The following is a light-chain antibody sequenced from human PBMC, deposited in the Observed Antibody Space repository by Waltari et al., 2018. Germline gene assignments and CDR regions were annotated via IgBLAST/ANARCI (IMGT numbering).Light chain of an antibody. V-gene: IGLV2-14*01. CDR2: DVS. Sequence: QSALTQPASVSGSPGQSVTISCTGTSGDVGAYNFISWYQQHPAKAPKLMIYDVSKRPPGVSNRFSGSKSGNTASLTISGLLTEDEAGYYCGAHTTSSGVFGTGTKVTVL. CDR1: SGDVGAYNF. J-gene: IGLJ1*01. CDR3: GAHTTSSGV.